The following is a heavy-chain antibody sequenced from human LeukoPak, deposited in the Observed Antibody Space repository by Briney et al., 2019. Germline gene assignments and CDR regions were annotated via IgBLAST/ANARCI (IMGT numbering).Heavy chain of an antibody. J-gene: IGHJ4*02. Sequence: PGGSLRLSCAASGFFTFNNYWMHWVRQAPGKGLVWVSRINTDGSTTNYADSVKGRFTISRDNAKNILYLQMNSLRVEDTAVYYCARAYNSGLDYRGQGTLVTVSS. CDR3: ARAYNSGLDY. D-gene: IGHD3-22*01. V-gene: IGHV3-74*01. CDR1: GFFTFNNYW. CDR2: INTDGSTT.